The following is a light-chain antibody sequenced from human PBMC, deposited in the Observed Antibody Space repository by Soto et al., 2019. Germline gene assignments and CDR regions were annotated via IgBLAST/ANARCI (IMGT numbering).Light chain of an antibody. CDR3: QESFSTPRYT. V-gene: IGKV1-39*01. Sequence: DIQMTQSPSSLSASVGDRVTITCRAGQSISSYLNWYQQKPGKAPKLLIYAASSLQSGVPSRFSGSGSGTYFTLTISSLQPEDFATYYCQESFSTPRYTFGQGTKLEIK. CDR2: AAS. J-gene: IGKJ2*01. CDR1: QSISSY.